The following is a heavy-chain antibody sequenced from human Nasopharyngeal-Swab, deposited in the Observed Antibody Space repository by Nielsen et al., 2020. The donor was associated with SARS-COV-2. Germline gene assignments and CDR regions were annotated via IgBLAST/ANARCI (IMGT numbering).Heavy chain of an antibody. CDR2: IYHTGTT. CDR1: DDSISSYNFY. V-gene: IGHV4-39*07. D-gene: IGHD3-16*02. CDR3: AREVIEQAVSDAFDF. J-gene: IGHJ3*01. Sequence: SETLSLTCTVSDDSISSYNFYWGWIRQPPGKGLEWVGHIYHTGTTYYNPSLKSRVAISVDTSKHQFSLQLTSVTAADTAVYYCAREVIEQAVSDAFDFWGQGTMVTVSS.